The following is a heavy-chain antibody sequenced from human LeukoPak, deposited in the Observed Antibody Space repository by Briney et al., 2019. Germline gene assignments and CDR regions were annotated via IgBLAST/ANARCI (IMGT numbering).Heavy chain of an antibody. CDR1: GFTFSSYA. D-gene: IGHD2-2*01. CDR3: ATAPKIIVVVPAAILG. CDR2: ISGSGGST. Sequence: GGSLRLSCAASGFTFSSYAMSWVRQAPGKGLEWVSAISGSGGSTYYADSVKGRFTISRDNSKNTLYLQMNSLRAEDTAVYYCATAPKIIVVVPAAILGWGQGTLVTVSS. J-gene: IGHJ4*02. V-gene: IGHV3-23*01.